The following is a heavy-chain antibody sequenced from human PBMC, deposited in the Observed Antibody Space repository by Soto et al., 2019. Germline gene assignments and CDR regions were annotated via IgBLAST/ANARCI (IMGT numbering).Heavy chain of an antibody. CDR2: INHSGST. V-gene: IGHV4-34*01. CDR3: ARGHRYNWFDP. Sequence: SETMSLPCAVFWGSFIGFYGRCIRQPPGKGLEGIGEINHSGSTNYNPSLKSRVTISVDTSKNQFSLKLSSVTAADTAVYYCARGHRYNWFDPWGQGTLVTVSS. CDR1: WGSFIGFY. J-gene: IGHJ5*02.